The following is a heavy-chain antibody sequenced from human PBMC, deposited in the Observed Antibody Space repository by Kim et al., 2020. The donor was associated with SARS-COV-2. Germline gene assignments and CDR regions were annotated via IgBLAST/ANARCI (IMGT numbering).Heavy chain of an antibody. CDR3: AKDFWSLDYPP. CDR2: IGDSGDYT. D-gene: IGHD3-3*01. CDR1: GFNFNRHG. J-gene: IGHJ5*02. V-gene: IGHV3-23*01. Sequence: GGSLRLSCAASGFNFNRHGMSWVRQAPGKGLDWVSAIGDSGDYTKYADSVKGRFTISRDNSKNMLYLQMNSLRADDTALYYCAKDFWSLDYPPWGQGTLVTVSS.